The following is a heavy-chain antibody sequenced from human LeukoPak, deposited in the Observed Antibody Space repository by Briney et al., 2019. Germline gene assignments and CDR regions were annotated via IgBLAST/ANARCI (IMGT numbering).Heavy chain of an antibody. Sequence: GGSLRLSCAASGFTFSSYSMNWVRQAPGKGLEWVSSISSSSSYIYYADSVKGRFNISRDNAKNSLYLQMNSLRAEDTAVYYCARDRAGATTDYWGQGTLVTVSS. D-gene: IGHD1-26*01. CDR2: ISSSSSYI. V-gene: IGHV3-21*01. J-gene: IGHJ4*02. CDR1: GFTFSSYS. CDR3: ARDRAGATTDY.